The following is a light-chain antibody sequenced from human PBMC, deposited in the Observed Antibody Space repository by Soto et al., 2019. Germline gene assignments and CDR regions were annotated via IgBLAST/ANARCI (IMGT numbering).Light chain of an antibody. CDR3: QQYYSYPPWT. J-gene: IGKJ1*01. V-gene: IGKV1-8*01. CDR2: AAS. Sequence: AIRMTQSPSSFSASTGDRVTITCRASQGISRYLAWYQQKPGKAPKLLIYAASTLQSGVPSRFSSSSSGTDFTIPISCLQSEDFATYSCQQYYSYPPWTFGQGTKVEIK. CDR1: QGISRY.